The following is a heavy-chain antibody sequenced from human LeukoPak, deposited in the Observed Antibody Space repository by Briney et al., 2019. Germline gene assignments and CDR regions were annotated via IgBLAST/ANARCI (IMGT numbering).Heavy chain of an antibody. Sequence: SQTLSLTCAISGDSVSSNIAAWNRIRQSPSRGLEWLGRTHYSSRWYNDYAVSVKSRITIYADTSKNQFSLQLNSVTPEDTAVYYCARSQGDMDVWGKGTSVTVSS. J-gene: IGHJ6*03. CDR3: ARSQGDMDV. CDR1: GDSVSSNIAA. V-gene: IGHV6-1*01. D-gene: IGHD1-26*01. CDR2: THYSSRWYN.